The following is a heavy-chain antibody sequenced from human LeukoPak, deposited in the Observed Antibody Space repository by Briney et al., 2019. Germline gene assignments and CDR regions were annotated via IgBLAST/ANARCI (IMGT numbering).Heavy chain of an antibody. CDR3: ASSTPYDSSGPAY. J-gene: IGHJ4*02. CDR1: GGTFSSYA. V-gene: IGHV1-69*06. Sequence: SVKVSCKASGGTFSSYAISWVRQAPGQGLEWMGRIIPTFGTANYAQKFQGRVTITADKSTSTAYMELSSLRSEDTAVYYCASSTPYDSSGPAYWGQGTLVTVSS. CDR2: IIPTFGTA. D-gene: IGHD3-22*01.